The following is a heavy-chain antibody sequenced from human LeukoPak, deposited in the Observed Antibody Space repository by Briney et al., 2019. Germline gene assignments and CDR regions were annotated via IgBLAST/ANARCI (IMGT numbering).Heavy chain of an antibody. D-gene: IGHD3-22*01. CDR3: ARDGYYDSSGYYR. V-gene: IGHV1-2*02. J-gene: IGHJ4*02. CDR2: INPNSGGT. CDR1: GYTFTGYY. Sequence: ASVKVSCKASGYTFTGYYMHWVRQAPGQGLEWMGWINPNSGGTNYAQKFQGRVTMTRHTSISTAYMELSRLRSDDTAVYYCARDGYYDSSGYYRWGQGTLVTVSS.